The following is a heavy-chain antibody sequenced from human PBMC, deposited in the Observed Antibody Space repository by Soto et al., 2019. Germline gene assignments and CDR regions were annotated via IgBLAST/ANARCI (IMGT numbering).Heavy chain of an antibody. Sequence: QVQLQESGPGLLKPSETLSLTCIVSGGSVSNDAYYWSWIRQPPGKGLEWIGYIYHSGSTYYNPCLQSRVTISAVSSANQFSLKVSSVTAADTAVYYCARLGIGWEFPFDYWCQGTLVNVSS. J-gene: IGHJ4*02. V-gene: IGHV4-61*08. CDR3: ARLGIGWEFPFDY. D-gene: IGHD1-26*01. CDR2: IYHSGST. CDR1: GGSVSNDAYY.